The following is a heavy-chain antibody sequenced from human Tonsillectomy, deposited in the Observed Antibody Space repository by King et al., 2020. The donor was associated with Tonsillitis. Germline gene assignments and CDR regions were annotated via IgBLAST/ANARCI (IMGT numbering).Heavy chain of an antibody. CDR3: ARLWGIGAAGILGAFDI. CDR2: IWSDGSNK. CDR1: GFTFSAYG. D-gene: IGHD6-13*01. J-gene: IGHJ3*02. V-gene: IGHV3-33*08. Sequence: HVQLVESGGGVVQPGRSLRLSCAASGFTFSAYGMHWVRQAPGRGLEWVAVIWSDGSNKYYGESVEGRFTISRDNSKNTLYLQMNSLRAEDTAVYYCARLWGIGAAGILGAFDIWGQGTMVAVSS.